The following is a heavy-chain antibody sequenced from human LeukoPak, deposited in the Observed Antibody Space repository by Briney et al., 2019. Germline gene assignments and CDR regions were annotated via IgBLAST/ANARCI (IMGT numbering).Heavy chain of an antibody. CDR3: AKDRGDTHNSGYFVY. V-gene: IGHV4-61*02. D-gene: IGHD3-10*01. Sequence: PSQTLSLTCTVSGDSISSGSFYWSWIRQSAEKGLEWIGRIYTSGGTDYSPSLKSRVTISIDTSKNQFSLKLSSVTAADTAVYYCAKDRGDTHNSGYFVYWGHGTLVTVSS. CDR2: IYTSGGT. CDR1: GDSISSGSFY. J-gene: IGHJ4*01.